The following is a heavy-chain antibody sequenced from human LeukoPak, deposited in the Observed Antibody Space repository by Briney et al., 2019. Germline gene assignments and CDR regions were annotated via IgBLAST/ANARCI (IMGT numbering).Heavy chain of an antibody. CDR3: ARGGRYSSSWYDY. D-gene: IGHD6-13*01. V-gene: IGHV6-1*01. CDR2: TYHRSKWYN. Sequence: SQTLSLTCAISGDSVSSNSAAWNWIRQSPSRGLGWLGRTYHRSKWYNDYAVSVKSRITINPDTSKNQFSLQLNSVTPEDTAVYYCARGGRYSSSWYDYWGQGTLVTVSS. CDR1: GDSVSSNSAA. J-gene: IGHJ4*02.